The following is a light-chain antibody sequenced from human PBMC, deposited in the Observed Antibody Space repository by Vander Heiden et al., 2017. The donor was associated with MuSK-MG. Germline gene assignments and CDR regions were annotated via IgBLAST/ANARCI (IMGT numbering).Light chain of an antibody. CDR3: QQYNNWRALT. V-gene: IGKV3-15*01. Sequence: EIVMTPSPATLSVSPGERATLSCRASQSVSSNLAWYQQKPGQAPRLLIYGASTRATGIPARFSGSGSGTEFTLTISSLQSEDFAVYYCQQYNNWRALTFGGGTKVEIK. J-gene: IGKJ4*01. CDR1: QSVSSN. CDR2: GAS.